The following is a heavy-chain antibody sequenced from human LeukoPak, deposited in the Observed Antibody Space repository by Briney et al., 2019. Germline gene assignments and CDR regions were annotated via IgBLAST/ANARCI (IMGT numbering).Heavy chain of an antibody. CDR2: IKQDGSEK. D-gene: IGHD6-13*01. CDR3: ARRIAAGEIDY. Sequence: PGGSLRLSCAASGFTFTSYAVSWVRQAPGKGLEWVANIKQDGSEKYYVDSVKGRFTISRDNAKNSLYLQMNSLRAEDTAVYYCARRIAAGEIDYWGQGTLVTVSS. CDR1: GFTFTSYA. V-gene: IGHV3-7*01. J-gene: IGHJ4*02.